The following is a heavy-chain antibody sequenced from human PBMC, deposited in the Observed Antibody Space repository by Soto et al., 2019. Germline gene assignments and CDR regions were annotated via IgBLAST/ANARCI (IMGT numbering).Heavy chain of an antibody. CDR2: ISSSSSTI. V-gene: IGHV3-48*02. CDR1: GFTFRSYS. Sequence: XGSLRLSFAASGFTFRSYSMNWVRQAPGKGLEWVSYISSSSSTIYYADSVKGRFTISRDNAKNSLYLQMNSLRDEDTAVYYCARVKVWFGETSGYYYGMDVWGQGTTVTVSS. J-gene: IGHJ6*02. D-gene: IGHD3-10*01. CDR3: ARVKVWFGETSGYYYGMDV.